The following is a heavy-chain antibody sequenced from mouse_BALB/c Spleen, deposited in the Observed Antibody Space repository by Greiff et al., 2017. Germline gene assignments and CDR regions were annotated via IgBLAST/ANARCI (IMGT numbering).Heavy chain of an antibody. J-gene: IGHJ2*01. Sequence: EVKVVESGGGLVQPGGSLKLSCAASGFTFSSYGMSWVRQTPDKRLELVATINSNGGSTYYPDSVKGRFTISRDNAKNTLYLQMSSLKSEDTAMYYCARERVYYFDYWGQGTTLTVSS. CDR2: INSNGGST. CDR1: GFTFSSYG. V-gene: IGHV5-6-3*01. CDR3: ARERVYYFDY.